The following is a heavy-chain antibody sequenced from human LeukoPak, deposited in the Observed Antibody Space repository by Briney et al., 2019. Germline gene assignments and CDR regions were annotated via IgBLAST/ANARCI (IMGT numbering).Heavy chain of an antibody. Sequence: ASVKVSCKASGGTFSNYKITWVRQAPGQGLEWMGRIIPILDVTNYAQKFQGRVTFTADKFTTTVYMDLSSLRSEDTAVYYCASTIPSEVVDLDYAFDIWGQGTMVTVSS. J-gene: IGHJ3*02. CDR2: IIPILDVT. V-gene: IGHV1-69*02. CDR1: GGTFSNYK. D-gene: IGHD2-15*01. CDR3: ASTIPSEVVDLDYAFDI.